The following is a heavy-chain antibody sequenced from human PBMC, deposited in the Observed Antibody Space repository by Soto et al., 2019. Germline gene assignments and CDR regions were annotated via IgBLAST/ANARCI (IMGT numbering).Heavy chain of an antibody. Sequence: QVQLVQSGAEVKKPGSSVKVSCKASGGTFRNYPSNWVRQAPGQGLEWMGSIFPLTDIPDYAQNFQARLTISADKSTNTAYMELSSLTSDDTAMYFCARGPLVVLNYFESWGQGTLVTVSS. CDR3: ARGPLVVLNYFES. V-gene: IGHV1-69*02. CDR1: GGTFRNYP. J-gene: IGHJ4*02. CDR2: IFPLTDIP.